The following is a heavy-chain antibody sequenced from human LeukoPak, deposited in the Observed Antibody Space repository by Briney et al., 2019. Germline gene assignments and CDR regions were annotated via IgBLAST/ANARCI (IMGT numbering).Heavy chain of an antibody. J-gene: IGHJ4*02. V-gene: IGHV3-23*01. Sequence: GGSPRLSCAASGFTFSSYAMSWVRQAPGRGLEWFSAISGSGGSTYYADSVKGRFTISRDNSKNTLYLQMNSLRAEDTAVYYCATERRYYFDYWGQGTLVTVSS. CDR3: ATERRYYFDY. CDR2: ISGSGGST. D-gene: IGHD1-1*01. CDR1: GFTFSSYA.